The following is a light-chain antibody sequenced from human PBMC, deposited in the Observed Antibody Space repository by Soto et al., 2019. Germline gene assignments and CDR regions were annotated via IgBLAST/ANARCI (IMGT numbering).Light chain of an antibody. Sequence: QSALTQPASVSGSPGQSITISCTGTSSDVGGYNYVSWYQQHPGKAPKLMIYEVSNRPSGVSNRFSGSKSGNTASLTISGLQAEDEADYYCSSYTSSSSFDVFGIGTKLTVL. CDR1: SSDVGGYNY. CDR3: SSYTSSSSFDV. J-gene: IGLJ1*01. CDR2: EVS. V-gene: IGLV2-14*01.